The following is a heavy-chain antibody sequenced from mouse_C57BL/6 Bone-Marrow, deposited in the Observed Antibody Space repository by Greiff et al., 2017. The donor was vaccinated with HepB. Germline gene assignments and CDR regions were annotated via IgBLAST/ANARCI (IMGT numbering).Heavy chain of an antibody. CDR1: GYTFTSYD. D-gene: IGHD1-1*01. CDR3: ARSTTVYWYFDV. V-gene: IGHV1-85*01. Sequence: QVQLLQSGPELVKPGASVKLSCKASGYTFTSYDINWVKQRPGQGLEWIGWIYTRDGSTKYNEKFKGKATLTVDTSSSTACMELHSLTSEDSAVYFCARSTTVYWYFDVWGTGTTVTVSS. J-gene: IGHJ1*03. CDR2: IYTRDGST.